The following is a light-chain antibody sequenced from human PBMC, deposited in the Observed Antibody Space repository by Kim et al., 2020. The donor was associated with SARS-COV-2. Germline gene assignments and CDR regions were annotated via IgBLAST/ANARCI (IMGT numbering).Light chain of an antibody. J-gene: IGKJ4*01. V-gene: IGKV3-11*01. Sequence: PGERATLSCRASQSVGTSLAWYQQRPGQPPRLLIYDTFNRATGIPDRFSGSGSGTDFTLTISSLESEDFAVYYCQQRSNWPPALSFGGGTKVDIK. CDR3: QQRSNWPPALS. CDR2: DTF. CDR1: QSVGTS.